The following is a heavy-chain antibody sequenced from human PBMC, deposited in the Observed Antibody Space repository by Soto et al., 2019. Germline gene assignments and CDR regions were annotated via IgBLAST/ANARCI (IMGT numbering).Heavy chain of an antibody. Sequence: QVQLVESGGGVVQPGRSLRLSCAASGFTFSNYGMHWVRQAPGKGLEWLAVILNDGGDQNYGDSVKGRFTISRDNSKHTLYLQINSPRVEDTAVYYCARDDDRPDNGLDMWGQGTMVTVSS. CDR2: ILNDGGDQ. V-gene: IGHV3-30*19. CDR3: ARDDDRPDNGLDM. D-gene: IGHD2-8*01. J-gene: IGHJ3*02. CDR1: GFTFSNYG.